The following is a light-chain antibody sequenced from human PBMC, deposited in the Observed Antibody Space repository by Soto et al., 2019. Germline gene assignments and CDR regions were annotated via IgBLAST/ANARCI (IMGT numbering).Light chain of an antibody. CDR2: RAS. Sequence: DVVMTQSPLSLPVTLGQPASISCRSSQSLVYSDGIAYLNWFHQRPGQSPRRLIYRASNRDSRVTDRFSGSGSRTDFALNIRRLEAKDVCVYYCMPGTRWPPTFRPGLKMDIE. CDR1: QSLVYSDGIAY. J-gene: IGKJ4*02. V-gene: IGKV2-30*01. CDR3: MPGTRWPPT.